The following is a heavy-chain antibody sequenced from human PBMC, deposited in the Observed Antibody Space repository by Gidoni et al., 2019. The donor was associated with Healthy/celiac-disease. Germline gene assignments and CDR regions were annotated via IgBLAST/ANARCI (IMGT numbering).Heavy chain of an antibody. V-gene: IGHV4-34*01. CDR2: INHSGST. CDR3: ARGRELLGTTH. D-gene: IGHD3-10*01. Sequence: QVQLQQWGAGLLKPSATLSLTCAVYGGSFSGYYWSWIRQPPGKGLEWIGEINHSGSTNYNPSLKSRVTISVDTSKNQFSLKLSSVTAADTAVYYCARGRELLGTTHWGQGTLVTVSS. J-gene: IGHJ4*02. CDR1: GGSFSGYY.